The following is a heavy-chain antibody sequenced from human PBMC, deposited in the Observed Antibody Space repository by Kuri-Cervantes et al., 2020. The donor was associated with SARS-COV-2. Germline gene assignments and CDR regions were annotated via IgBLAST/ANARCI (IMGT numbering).Heavy chain of an antibody. D-gene: IGHD4-23*01. CDR2: ISGSGGST. Sequence: RGSLRLSCAASGFTFSSYAMSWVRQAPGKGLEWVSAISGSGGSTYYADSVKGRFTISRDNSKNTLYLQMNSLRAEDTAVYYCARATVGQAAYYYYYMDVWGKGTTVTVSS. J-gene: IGHJ6*03. CDR1: GFTFSSYA. CDR3: ARATVGQAAYYYYYMDV. V-gene: IGHV3-23*01.